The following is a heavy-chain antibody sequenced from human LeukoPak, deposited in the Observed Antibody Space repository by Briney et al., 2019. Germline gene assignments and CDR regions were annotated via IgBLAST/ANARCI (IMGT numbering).Heavy chain of an antibody. CDR1: GYIFTNYD. CDR2: MNANNGNT. Sequence: ASVRVSCKSSGYIFTNYDINWVQQATGQGLEWMGWMNANNGNTGYAQKFQGRLTMTRSTSISTAYMELSSLTSEDTAVYYCARAVQYSSGSHAADFDYWGQGTLVTVSS. D-gene: IGHD6-19*01. CDR3: ARAVQYSSGSHAADFDY. V-gene: IGHV1-8*01. J-gene: IGHJ4*02.